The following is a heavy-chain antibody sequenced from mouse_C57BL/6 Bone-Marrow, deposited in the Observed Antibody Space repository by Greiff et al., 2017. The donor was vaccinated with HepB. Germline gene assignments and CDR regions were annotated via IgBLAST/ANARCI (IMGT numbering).Heavy chain of an antibody. Sequence: EVKLEESEGGLVQPGSSMKLSCTASGFTFSDYYMAWVRQVPEKGLEWVANINYDGSSTYYLDSLKSRFIISRDNAKNILYLQMSSLKSEDTDTYDGARGNYGNLAWFAYWGQGTLVTVSA. CDR2: INYDGSST. J-gene: IGHJ3*01. V-gene: IGHV5-16*01. D-gene: IGHD2-1*01. CDR1: GFTFSDYY. CDR3: ARGNYGNLAWFAY.